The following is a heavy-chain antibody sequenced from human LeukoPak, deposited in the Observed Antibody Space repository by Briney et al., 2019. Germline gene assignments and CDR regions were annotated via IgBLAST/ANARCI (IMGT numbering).Heavy chain of an antibody. J-gene: IGHJ6*02. CDR3: ARGLRNYYYGMDV. CDR2: IYYSGST. Sequence: SETLSLTCTVSGGSVSSGSYYWSWIRQPPGKGLEWIGYIYYSGSTYYNPSLKSRVTISVDTSKNQFSLKLSSVTAADTAVYYCARGLRNYYYGMDVWGQGTTVTVS. V-gene: IGHV4-61*01. CDR1: GGSVSSGSYY. D-gene: IGHD3-16*01.